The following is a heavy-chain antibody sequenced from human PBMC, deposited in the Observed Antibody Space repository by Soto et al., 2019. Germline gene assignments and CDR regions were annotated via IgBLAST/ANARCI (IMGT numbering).Heavy chain of an antibody. CDR3: ARDKASHPGD. V-gene: IGHV4-4*02. D-gene: IGHD2-2*01. CDR1: GVSISSDNW. J-gene: IGHJ4*02. CDR2: IHHSGST. Sequence: QVQLQESGPGLVRPSGTVSLTCAVSGVSISSDNWWSWVRQPPGKALEWIGAIHHSGSTNYNPSLKSRVTMSVVPSEDLFSLTLNSVTAADTAFYYGARDKASHPGDWGQGTLVSVSS.